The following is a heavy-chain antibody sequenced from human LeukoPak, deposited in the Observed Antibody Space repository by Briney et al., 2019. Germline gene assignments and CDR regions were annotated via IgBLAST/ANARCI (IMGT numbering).Heavy chain of an antibody. CDR2: IIPIFGTA. V-gene: IGHV1-69*13. J-gene: IGHJ6*03. CDR3: ASPNYDFWSGYPLYYYYMDV. Sequence: SVKVSCKASGGTFSSYAISWVRQAPGQGLEWMGRIIPIFGTANYAQKFQGRVTITADESTSTAYMELSSLRSEDTAVYYCASPNYDFWSGYPLYYYYMDVWGKGTTVTVSS. CDR1: GGTFSSYA. D-gene: IGHD3-3*01.